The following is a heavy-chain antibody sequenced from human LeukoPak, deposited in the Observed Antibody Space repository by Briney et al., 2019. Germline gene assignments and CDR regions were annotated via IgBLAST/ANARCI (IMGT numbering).Heavy chain of an antibody. D-gene: IGHD5-18*01. CDR2: IYNSGST. CDR1: GASISTYY. J-gene: IGHJ4*02. V-gene: IGHV4-59*08. CDR3: ARLHDGYRYGADY. Sequence: PSETLSLTCTVSGASISTYYWTWIRQPPGKGLEWIGYIYNSGSTNYNPSLKSRVTISVDTSKNQFSLKLSPVTAADTAVYYCARLHDGYRYGADYWGQGTLVTAS.